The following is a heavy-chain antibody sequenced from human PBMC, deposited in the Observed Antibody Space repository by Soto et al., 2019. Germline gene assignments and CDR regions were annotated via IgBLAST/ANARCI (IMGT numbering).Heavy chain of an antibody. Sequence: SETLSLTCSVSGGPIRGYYLNWIRQSPGKGLEWIGYIEYGGSTDSNPSLKSRVTISADTSKTQFSLKLHSVTAADTALYYCARANIWYWNFDFWGQGTLVTVSS. CDR2: IEYGGST. CDR1: GGPIRGYY. D-gene: IGHD2-8*02. J-gene: IGHJ4*02. V-gene: IGHV4-59*01. CDR3: ARANIWYWNFDF.